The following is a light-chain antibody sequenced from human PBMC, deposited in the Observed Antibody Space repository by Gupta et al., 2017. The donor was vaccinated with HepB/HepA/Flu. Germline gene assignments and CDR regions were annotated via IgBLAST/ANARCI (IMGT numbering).Light chain of an antibody. CDR1: SSNIGNNY. V-gene: IGLV1-51*01. Sequence: QSVLTQPPSVSAAPGQKVTISCSGSSSNIGNNYVSWYQQLPGTAPKLLIYDNNKRPSGIPDRFSGAKSGTSATLGITGLQTGDEAEYDCGTWDSSLSAVNVVFGGGTKLTVL. J-gene: IGLJ2*01. CDR3: GTWDSSLSAVNVV. CDR2: DNN.